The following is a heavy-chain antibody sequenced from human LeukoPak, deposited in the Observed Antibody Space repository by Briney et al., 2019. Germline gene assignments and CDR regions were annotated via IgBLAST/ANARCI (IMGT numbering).Heavy chain of an antibody. Sequence: GGSLRLSCVASGFTFTDYFMSWIRQAPGKGLEWVSYISSSGSTIYYADSVKGRFTISRGNSKNTLYLQMNSLRAEDTAVYYCARQPRGYSYGLLYYFDYWGQGTLVTVSS. CDR1: GFTFTDYF. D-gene: IGHD5-18*01. J-gene: IGHJ4*02. CDR2: ISSSGSTI. V-gene: IGHV3-11*01. CDR3: ARQPRGYSYGLLYYFDY.